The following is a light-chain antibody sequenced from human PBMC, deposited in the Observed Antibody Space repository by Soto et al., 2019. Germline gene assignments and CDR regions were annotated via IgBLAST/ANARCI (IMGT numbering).Light chain of an antibody. CDR1: QSISNF. CDR3: QQGDTTPYT. Sequence: DIQMTQSPSSLSASVGDRVSITCRASQSISNFLNWYQQKPGKAPNLLIYSASSLQSGVPSRFSGSGSGTDFTLTISSLQLEDFATYYCQQGDTTPYTFGQGTKLEIK. V-gene: IGKV1-39*01. J-gene: IGKJ2*01. CDR2: SAS.